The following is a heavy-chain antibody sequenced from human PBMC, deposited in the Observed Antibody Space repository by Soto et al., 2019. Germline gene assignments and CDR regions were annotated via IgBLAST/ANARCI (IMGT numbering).Heavy chain of an antibody. Sequence: PGGSLRLSCAASGFTFSSYAMSWVRQAPGKGLEWVSAISGSGGSTYYADSVKGRFTISRDNSKNTLYLQMNSLRAEDTAVYYCAKAAGDQLWFENYFDYWGQGTLVTVSS. J-gene: IGHJ4*02. CDR3: AKAAGDQLWFENYFDY. D-gene: IGHD5-18*01. V-gene: IGHV3-23*01. CDR1: GFTFSSYA. CDR2: ISGSGGST.